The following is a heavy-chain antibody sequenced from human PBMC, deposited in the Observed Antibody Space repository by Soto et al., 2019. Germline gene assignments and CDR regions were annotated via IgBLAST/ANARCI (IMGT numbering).Heavy chain of an antibody. CDR2: INPNSGGT. CDR3: ARGSPMVRGVNWFDP. V-gene: IGHV1-2*04. Sequence: QVQLVQSGAEVKKPGASVKVSCKASGYTFTGYYMHWVRQAPGQGLEWMGWINPNSGGTNYAQKFQGWVTMTRDTSISTAYMELSRLRSDDTAVYYCARGSPMVRGVNWFDPWGQGTLVTVSS. J-gene: IGHJ5*02. CDR1: GYTFTGYY. D-gene: IGHD3-10*01.